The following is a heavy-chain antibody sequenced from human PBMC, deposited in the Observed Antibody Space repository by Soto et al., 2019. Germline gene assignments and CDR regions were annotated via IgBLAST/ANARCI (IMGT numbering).Heavy chain of an antibody. CDR2: IYYSGST. CDR3: ARVKEEEGDFWSGNTTTYYFAY. D-gene: IGHD3-3*01. CDR1: GGSISSYY. V-gene: IGHV4-59*01. Sequence: PSETLSLTCTVSGGSISSYYWSWIRQPPGKGLEWIGYIYYSGSTNYNPSLKSRVTISVDTSKNQFSLKLSSVTAADTAVYYCARVKEEEGDFWSGNTTTYYFAYWGQGTLVTVS. J-gene: IGHJ4*02.